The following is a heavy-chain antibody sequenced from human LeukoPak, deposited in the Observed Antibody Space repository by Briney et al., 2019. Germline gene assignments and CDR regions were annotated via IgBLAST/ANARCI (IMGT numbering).Heavy chain of an antibody. Sequence: GGSLRLSCVGAGFTFNHYGMHWVRQAAGKGLEWVAFIRYDGSNKYYADSVKGRFTISRDNSKNTLYLQMNSLRAEDTAVYYCAKPNDILTGYYIPEYFQHWGQGTLVTVSS. J-gene: IGHJ1*01. CDR1: GFTFNHYG. V-gene: IGHV3-30*02. CDR2: IRYDGSNK. D-gene: IGHD3-9*01. CDR3: AKPNDILTGYYIPEYFQH.